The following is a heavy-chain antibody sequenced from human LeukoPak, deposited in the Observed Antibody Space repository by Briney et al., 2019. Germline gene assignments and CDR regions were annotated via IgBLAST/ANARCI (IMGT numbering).Heavy chain of an antibody. CDR1: GGTFSSYA. D-gene: IGHD3-10*01. V-gene: IGHV1-69*13. J-gene: IGHJ6*04. Sequence: ASVKVSCKASGGTFSSYAITWVRQAPGQGLEWMGGIIPIFGTANYAQKFQGRVTITADESTSTAYMELSSLSSEDTAVYYCARDRRYYYGSGSYYPRYYYYGMDVWGKGTTVTVSS. CDR2: IIPIFGTA. CDR3: ARDRRYYYGSGSYYPRYYYYGMDV.